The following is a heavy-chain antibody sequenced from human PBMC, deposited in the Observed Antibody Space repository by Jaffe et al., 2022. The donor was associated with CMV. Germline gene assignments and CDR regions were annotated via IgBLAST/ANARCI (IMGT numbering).Heavy chain of an antibody. V-gene: IGHV1-69*01. CDR3: AREGVEMATTIYYYYGMDV. CDR2: IIPIFGTA. CDR1: GGTFSSYA. D-gene: IGHD1-1*01. J-gene: IGHJ6*02. Sequence: QVQLVQSGAEVKKPGSSVKVSCKASGGTFSSYAISWVRQAPGQGLEWMGGIIPIFGTANYAQKFQGRVTITADESTSTAYMELSSLRSEDTAVYYCAREGVEMATTIYYYYGMDVWGQGTTVTVSS.